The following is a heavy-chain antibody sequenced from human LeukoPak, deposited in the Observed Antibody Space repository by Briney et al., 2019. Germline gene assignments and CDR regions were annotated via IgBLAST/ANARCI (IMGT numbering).Heavy chain of an antibody. D-gene: IGHD2-2*01. CDR1: GFTFSAYA. CDR2: ISYDGSNK. V-gene: IGHV3-30-3*01. J-gene: IGHJ4*02. Sequence: PGGSLRLSCAASGFTFSAYAMHWVRQAPGKGLEWVAVISYDGSNKYYADSVKGRFTISRDNSKKTLYLQMNSMRAEDTAVYYCARDSRYIVVVPSAIPPNYYLDYWGQGTLVTVSS. CDR3: ARDSRYIVVVPSAIPPNYYLDY.